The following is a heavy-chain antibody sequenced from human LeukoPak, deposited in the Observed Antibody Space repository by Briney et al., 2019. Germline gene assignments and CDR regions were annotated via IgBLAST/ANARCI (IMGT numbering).Heavy chain of an antibody. CDR1: DGSISSSSYY. V-gene: IGHV4-39*07. CDR2: IYYSGST. D-gene: IGHD3-10*01. Sequence: PSETLSLTCTVSDGSISSSSYYWGWIRQPPGKGLEWIGSIYYSGSTYYNPSLKSRVTISLDTSKNQFSLKLSSVTAADTAVYYCTSAFGQLSFFDYWGQGTLVTVSS. J-gene: IGHJ4*02. CDR3: TSAFGQLSFFDY.